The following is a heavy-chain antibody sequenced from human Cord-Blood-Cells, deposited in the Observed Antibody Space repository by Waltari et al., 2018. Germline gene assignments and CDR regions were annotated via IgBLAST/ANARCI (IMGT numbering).Heavy chain of an antibody. CDR1: GFTFSSYS. CDR2: ISSSSSYI. D-gene: IGHD1-26*01. CDR3: ARVRSGSYYFDY. J-gene: IGHJ4*02. V-gene: IGHV3-21*01. Sequence: EVQLVESGGGLVKPGGSLRLSCAASGFTFSSYSMNWVRQAPGKGLEWVSSISSSSSYIYYADSVKGRFTISRDNAKNSLYLQMNSLRAEDTAVYYCARVRSGSYYFDYWGQETLVTVSS.